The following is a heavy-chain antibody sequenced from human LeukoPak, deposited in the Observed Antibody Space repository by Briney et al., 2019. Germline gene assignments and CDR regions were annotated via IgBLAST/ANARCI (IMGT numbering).Heavy chain of an antibody. Sequence: PGGSLRLSCAASGFTFSSYGMHWVRQAPGKGLEWVAVISYDGSNKYYADSVKGRFTISRDNSKNTLYLQTNSLRAEDTAVYYCVFEGRADAFDIWGQGTMVTVSS. CDR1: GFTFSSYG. CDR3: VFEGRADAFDI. D-gene: IGHD3-10*01. J-gene: IGHJ3*02. CDR2: ISYDGSNK. V-gene: IGHV3-30*03.